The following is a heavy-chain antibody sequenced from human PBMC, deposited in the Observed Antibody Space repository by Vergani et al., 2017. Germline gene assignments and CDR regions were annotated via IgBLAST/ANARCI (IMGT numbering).Heavy chain of an antibody. CDR3: AHGFGRRVCGVVIEWYFDL. V-gene: IGHV2-5*02. CDR2: IYWDDDK. D-gene: IGHD3-3*01. Sequence: QITLKESGPTLVKPTQTLTLTCTFSGFSLSTSGVGVGWIRQPPGKALEWLALIYWDDDKRYSPSLKSRLTITKDTSKNQVVLTMTNMDPVDTATYYCAHGFGRRVCGVVIEWYFDLWGRGTLVTVSS. J-gene: IGHJ2*01. CDR1: GFSLSTSGVG.